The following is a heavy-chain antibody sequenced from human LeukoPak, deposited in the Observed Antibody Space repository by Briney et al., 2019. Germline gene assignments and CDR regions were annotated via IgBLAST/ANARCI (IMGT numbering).Heavy chain of an antibody. CDR2: INHSGST. J-gene: IGHJ6*02. CDR1: GGSFSGYY. Sequence: PSETLSLTCAVYGGSFSGYYWSWIRQPPGKGLEWIGEINHSGSTNYNPSLKSRVTISVDTSKNQFSLKLSSVTAADTAVYYCARSPVRGVIGGMDVWGQGTTVTVSS. D-gene: IGHD3-10*01. CDR3: ARSPVRGVIGGMDV. V-gene: IGHV4-34*01.